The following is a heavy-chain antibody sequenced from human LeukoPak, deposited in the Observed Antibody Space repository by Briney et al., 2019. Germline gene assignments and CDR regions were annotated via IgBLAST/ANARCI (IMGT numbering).Heavy chain of an antibody. CDR1: GYSFNDYY. CDR2: ISPNSGGT. Sequence: GASVNDSCKASGYSFNDYYIHWVRQARGQGLEWMGWISPNSGGTNYAQNFQGRVTMTRDTSITTAYMELSGLTSDDTALYYCARNYGGTSKYFDYWGQGTLVTVSS. J-gene: IGHJ4*02. V-gene: IGHV1-2*02. CDR3: ARNYGGTSKYFDY. D-gene: IGHD4-23*01.